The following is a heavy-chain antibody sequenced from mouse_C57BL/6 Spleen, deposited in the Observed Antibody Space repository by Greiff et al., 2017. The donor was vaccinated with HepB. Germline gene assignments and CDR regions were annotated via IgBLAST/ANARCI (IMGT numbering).Heavy chain of an antibody. V-gene: IGHV3-6*01. D-gene: IGHD2-4*01. CDR1: GYSITSGYY. J-gene: IGHJ2*01. Sequence: EVQLQESGPGLVKPSQSLSLTCSVTGYSITSGYYWNWIRQFPGNKLEWMGYISYDGSNNYNPSLKNRISITRDTSKNQFFLKLNSVTTEDTATYYCARVDYDYGGYYFDYWGQGTTLTVSS. CDR3: ARVDYDYGGYYFDY. CDR2: ISYDGSN.